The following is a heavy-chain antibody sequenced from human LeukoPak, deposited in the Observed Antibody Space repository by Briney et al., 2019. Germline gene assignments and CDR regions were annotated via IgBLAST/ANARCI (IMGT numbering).Heavy chain of an antibody. D-gene: IGHD1-26*01. CDR1: GLTFTSSA. Sequence: SEKVSCKASGLTFTSSAIQGLRQARGQRLEWIGWIAVGSGYTSYAQKFQERVTITRDMSTSTAYMELSSLRSEDTAVYYCAAGWWELPPDYGMDVWGQGTTVTVSS. V-gene: IGHV1-58*02. CDR3: AAGWWELPPDYGMDV. J-gene: IGHJ6*02. CDR2: IAVGSGYT.